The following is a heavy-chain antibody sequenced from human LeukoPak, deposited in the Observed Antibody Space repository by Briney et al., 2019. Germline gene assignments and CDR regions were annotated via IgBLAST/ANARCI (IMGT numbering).Heavy chain of an antibody. Sequence: SETLSLTCAVHGGSFNGYYWNWIRQPPGKGLEWIGDISQSGSTNYNPSLKSRVTISVDTSKNQVSLRLNSVTAADTAVYYCARRSLYSISSGITSWGQGTLVTVSS. V-gene: IGHV4-34*01. D-gene: IGHD6-6*01. CDR2: ISQSGST. CDR1: GGSFNGYY. J-gene: IGHJ5*02. CDR3: ARRSLYSISSGITS.